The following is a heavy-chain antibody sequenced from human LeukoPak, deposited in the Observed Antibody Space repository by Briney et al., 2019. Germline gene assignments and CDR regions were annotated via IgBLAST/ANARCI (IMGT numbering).Heavy chain of an antibody. V-gene: IGHV5-51*01. J-gene: IGHJ4*02. D-gene: IGHD3-9*01. CDR3: ARRGPAGYYSLNYFDY. CDR1: GYSFTGYL. Sequence: GESLKISCKGSGYSFTGYLIGWVRQMPGKGLEWMGIIYPGYSDTRYSPSFQGQVTISADKSISTAYLQWSSLKASDTAMYYCARRGPAGYYSLNYFDYWGQGTLVTVSS. CDR2: IYPGYSDT.